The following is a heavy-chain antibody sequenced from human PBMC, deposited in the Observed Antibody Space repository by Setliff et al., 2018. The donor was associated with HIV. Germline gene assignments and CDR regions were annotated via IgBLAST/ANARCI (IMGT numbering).Heavy chain of an antibody. CDR1: GFTFSNYN. V-gene: IGHV3-23*01. D-gene: IGHD3-10*01. Sequence: PGGSLRLSCAVPGFTFSNYNMDWLRQAPGRGLEWVSTISNSSPGNTYYADSVRGRFTISRDNSKNTLFLQMNSLRAEDTAVYYCGTYYYGSGKIDYWGQGTLVTVSS. J-gene: IGHJ4*02. CDR2: ISNSSPGNT. CDR3: GTYYYGSGKIDY.